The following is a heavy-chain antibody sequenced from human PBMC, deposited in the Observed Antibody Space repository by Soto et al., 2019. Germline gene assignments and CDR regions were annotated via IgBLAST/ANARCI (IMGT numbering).Heavy chain of an antibody. J-gene: IGHJ6*02. CDR3: ARGGGIAARPYYYYGMDV. Sequence: QVQLVQSGAEVKKPGSSVKVSCKASGGTFSSYAISWVRQAPGQGLEWMGGIIPIFGTANYAQKFQGRVTITADKSTSTAYMELSSLRSEDTAVYYCARGGGIAARPYYYYGMDVWGQGITVTVSS. V-gene: IGHV1-69*06. CDR2: IIPIFGTA. D-gene: IGHD6-6*01. CDR1: GGTFSSYA.